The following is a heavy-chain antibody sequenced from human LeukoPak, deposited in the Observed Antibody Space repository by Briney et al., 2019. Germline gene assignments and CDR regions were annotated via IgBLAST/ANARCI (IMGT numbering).Heavy chain of an antibody. J-gene: IGHJ6*03. CDR1: GGSISSSSYY. Sequence: SETLTLTYTVSGGSISSSSYYWGWIRQPPGKGLEWIGSIYYSGSTYYNPSLKSRVTISVDTSKNQFSLKLSSVTAADTAVYYCARLYPYYYYYYMDVWGKGTTVTVSS. CDR2: IYYSGST. CDR3: ARLYPYYYYYYMDV. V-gene: IGHV4-39*01.